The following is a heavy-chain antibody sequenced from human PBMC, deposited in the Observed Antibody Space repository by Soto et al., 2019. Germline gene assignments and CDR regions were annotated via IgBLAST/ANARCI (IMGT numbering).Heavy chain of an antibody. J-gene: IGHJ1*01. CDR2: ISDDGSQK. CDR3: AKEAPRGWHSSDT. Sequence: GGSLRLSCAASGFTFRTYGMHWVRQAPGKGLEWVAFISDDGSQKYYGDSVKGRFTISRDNSKNTLSLRMISLRTEDTSVYYCAKEAPRGWHSSDTRGQGPLVTGSS. V-gene: IGHV3-30*18. CDR1: GFTFRTYG. D-gene: IGHD6-19*01.